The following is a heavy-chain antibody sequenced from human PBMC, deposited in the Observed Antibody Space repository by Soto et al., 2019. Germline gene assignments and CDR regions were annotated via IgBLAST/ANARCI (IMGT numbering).Heavy chain of an antibody. CDR1: GYTFTSYD. CDR2: MNPNSGNT. D-gene: IGHD3-10*01. Sequence: RXSVKVSCKASGYTFTSYDINWVRQATGQGLEWMGWMNPNSGNTGYAQKFQGRVTMTRNTSISTAYMELSSLRSEDTAVYYCARGLGYYYGSGSYSPFDYWGQGTLVTVSS. J-gene: IGHJ4*02. V-gene: IGHV1-8*01. CDR3: ARGLGYYYGSGSYSPFDY.